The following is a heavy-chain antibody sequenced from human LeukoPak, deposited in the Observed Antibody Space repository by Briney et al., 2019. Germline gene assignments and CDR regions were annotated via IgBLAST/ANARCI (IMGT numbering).Heavy chain of an antibody. CDR3: ARGRDPY. Sequence: SETLSPTCAVYGGSFSGYYWTWIRQPPGGGLEWIGEINHSGSTNYNPSLKSRVTISVDTSKSQFSLKLNSVTAADTAMYYCARGRDPYWGQGTLVTVSS. CDR1: GGSFSGYY. D-gene: IGHD5-24*01. V-gene: IGHV4-34*01. CDR2: INHSGST. J-gene: IGHJ4*02.